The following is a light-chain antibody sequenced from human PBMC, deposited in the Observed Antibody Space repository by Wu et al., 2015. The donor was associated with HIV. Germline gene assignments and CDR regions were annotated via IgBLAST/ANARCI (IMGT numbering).Light chain of an antibody. CDR1: QSVSSN. Sequence: EIVMMQSPATLSVSPGERATLSCRASQSVSSNLAWYQQKPGQAPRLLIYGASTRATGIPARFSGSGSGTEFTLTISSMQSEDFAVYYCQQYNNWPPWYTFGQGTKLEIK. CDR3: QQYNNWPPWYT. V-gene: IGKV3-15*01. J-gene: IGKJ2*01. CDR2: GAS.